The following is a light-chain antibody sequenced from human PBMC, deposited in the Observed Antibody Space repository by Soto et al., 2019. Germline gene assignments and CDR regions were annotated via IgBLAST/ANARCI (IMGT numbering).Light chain of an antibody. CDR2: DAS. V-gene: IGKV1-5*01. CDR1: QSISSW. CDR3: HEYQGQSRR. Sequence: DIAMTRASSSLSASVGARITITCRASQSISSWLAWYQQKPGKAPKLLIYDASSLESGVPSRFSGSGSGTECTLTICSVKADDFAPYYGHEYQGQSRRVGGGTKVDIK. J-gene: IGKJ4*01.